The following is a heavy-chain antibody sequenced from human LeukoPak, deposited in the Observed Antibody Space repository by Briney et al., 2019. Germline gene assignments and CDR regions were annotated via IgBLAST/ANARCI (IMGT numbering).Heavy chain of an antibody. CDR3: AKRSFYDISGYYTDY. D-gene: IGHD3-22*01. Sequence: PGGSLRLSCAASGFTFSSYAMSWVRQAPGKGLEWVSGISGSAVDTYYADSVKGRFTISRDNSKNTLYLQMNSLRAGDTAVYYCAKRSFYDISGYYTDYWGQGTLVTVSS. J-gene: IGHJ4*02. CDR2: ISGSAVDT. V-gene: IGHV3-23*01. CDR1: GFTFSSYA.